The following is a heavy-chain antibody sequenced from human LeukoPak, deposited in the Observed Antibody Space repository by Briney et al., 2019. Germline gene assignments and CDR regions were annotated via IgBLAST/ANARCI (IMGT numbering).Heavy chain of an antibody. CDR2: ISTGTYI. Sequence: PGGSLRLSCVASGFTFSRFELNWVRQVPGKGLEWVSHISTGTYIAYADSVKGRFTISRDNARDSLYLEMNSLRAEDTAVYYCAKELRRYYYGSGSRNAADYWGQGTLVTVSS. CDR3: AKELRRYYYGSGSRNAADY. J-gene: IGHJ4*02. V-gene: IGHV3-48*03. D-gene: IGHD3-10*01. CDR1: GFTFSRFE.